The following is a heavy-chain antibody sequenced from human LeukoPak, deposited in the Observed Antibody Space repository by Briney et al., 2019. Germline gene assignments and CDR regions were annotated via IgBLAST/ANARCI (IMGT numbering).Heavy chain of an antibody. CDR1: GFTFSSYA. CDR3: AREAWIHYHFDY. D-gene: IGHD5-18*01. J-gene: IGHJ4*02. CDR2: ISYDGSNK. Sequence: GGSLRLSCAASGFTFSSYAMHWVRQAPGKGLEWVAVISYDGSNKYYADSVKGRFTISRDNSKNTLYLQMNSLRAEDTAVYYCAREAWIHYHFDYWGQGTLVTVSS. V-gene: IGHV3-30-3*01.